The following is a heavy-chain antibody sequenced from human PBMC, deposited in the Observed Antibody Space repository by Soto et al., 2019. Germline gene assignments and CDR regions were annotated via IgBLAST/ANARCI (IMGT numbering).Heavy chain of an antibody. Sequence: EVQLVESGGGLVKPGGSLRLSCAGSGFTFSNVWMNWVRQAPGKGLEWVGRIKSETDGGTIDYAAPVKGRFTISRDDSNNKLYLQMNSLKTEDTATYYCTPLALKYNSDWYPLSGWGQGTRVTVSP. CDR3: TPLALKYNSDWYPLSG. CDR2: IKSETDGGTI. V-gene: IGHV3-15*07. J-gene: IGHJ4*02. CDR1: GFTFSNVW. D-gene: IGHD6-19*01.